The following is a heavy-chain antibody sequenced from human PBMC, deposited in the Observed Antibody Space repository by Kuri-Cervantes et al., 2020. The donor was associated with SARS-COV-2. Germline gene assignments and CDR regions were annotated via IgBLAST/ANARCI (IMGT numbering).Heavy chain of an antibody. V-gene: IGHV3-33*08. CDR2: IWYDGSNK. CDR3: ARDQGYSSSWVDY. J-gene: IGHJ4*02. Sequence: GESLKISCAASGFTFSSYAMSWVRQAPGKGLEWVAVIWYDGSNKYYADSVKGRFTISRGNSKNTLYLQMNSLRAEDTAVYYCARDQGYSSSWVDYWGQGTLVTVSS. D-gene: IGHD6-13*01. CDR1: GFTFSSYA.